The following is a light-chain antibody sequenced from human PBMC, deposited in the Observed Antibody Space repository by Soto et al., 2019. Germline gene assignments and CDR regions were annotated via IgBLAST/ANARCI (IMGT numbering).Light chain of an antibody. CDR1: QSVSSSY. Sequence: EIVLTQSPGTLSLSPGERATLSCRASQSVSSSYLAWYQQKPGQAPRLLIYGASSRATGIPDRFSGSGSGTDFTLTISRLEPEAFAVYYCQQYGSSPPWTFGQRTKVEIK. CDR3: QQYGSSPPWT. V-gene: IGKV3-20*01. CDR2: GAS. J-gene: IGKJ1*01.